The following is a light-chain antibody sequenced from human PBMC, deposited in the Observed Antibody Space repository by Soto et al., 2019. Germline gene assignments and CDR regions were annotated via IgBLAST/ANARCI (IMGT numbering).Light chain of an antibody. CDR2: AAS. Sequence: DIQMTQSPSSLSASVGDRVTITCRASQSISSYLNWYQQKPGKAPNLLIYAASSLQGGVPSRFSGRGSGTDFTLTISSLQPEDFATYYCQQSYSTLWTFGQGTKVDIK. CDR3: QQSYSTLWT. J-gene: IGKJ1*01. V-gene: IGKV1-39*01. CDR1: QSISSY.